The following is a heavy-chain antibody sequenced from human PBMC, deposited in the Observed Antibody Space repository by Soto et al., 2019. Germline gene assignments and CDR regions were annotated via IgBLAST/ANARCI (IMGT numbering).Heavy chain of an antibody. CDR3: ARDPLSYGDYAQTYWYFDL. Sequence: PGGSLRLSCGASGITFSRCLMSWVRQAPGKGLEWVASISQDGTDTDYVDSVKGRFAISRDNPKNSLYLQMNSLRADDTAVYYCARDPLSYGDYAQTYWYFDLWGRGTRGTVSS. D-gene: IGHD4-17*01. CDR1: GITFSRCL. J-gene: IGHJ2*01. CDR2: ISQDGTDT. V-gene: IGHV3-7*01.